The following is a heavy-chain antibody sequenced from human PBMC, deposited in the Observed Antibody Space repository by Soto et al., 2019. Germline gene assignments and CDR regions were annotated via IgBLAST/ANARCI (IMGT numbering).Heavy chain of an antibody. Sequence: GGSLRLSCAASGFTFSTYTMSWVRQAPGKGLGWVSSISGSGGSTYYTDSVKGRFTISRDNSKNTLYLQMNSLRADDTAVYYFAPPLYSNYVPPAGYWGQGTLVTVSS. J-gene: IGHJ4*02. CDR2: ISGSGGST. CDR1: GFTFSTYT. D-gene: IGHD4-4*01. CDR3: APPLYSNYVPPAGY. V-gene: IGHV3-23*01.